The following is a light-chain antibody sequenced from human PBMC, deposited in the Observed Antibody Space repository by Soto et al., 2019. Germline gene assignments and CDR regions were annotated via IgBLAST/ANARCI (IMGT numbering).Light chain of an antibody. CDR1: QAITSY. J-gene: IGKJ3*01. CDR2: AAS. V-gene: IGKV1-9*01. CDR3: QHHNSYPLT. Sequence: IPLTQSPSSLSASVGDSVTITCRASQAITSYLAWYQQKPGTAPKLLIYAASTLQSGVPSRFSGSGSGTDFTLTISSLQPEDFATYYCQHHNSYPLTFGPGTKVDIK.